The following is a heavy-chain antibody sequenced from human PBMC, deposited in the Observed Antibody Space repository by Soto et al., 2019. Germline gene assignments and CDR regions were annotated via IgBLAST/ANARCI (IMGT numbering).Heavy chain of an antibody. Sequence: QVQLVQSGAEVKKPGSSVKVSCKASGGTFSSYAISWVRQAPGQGLEWMGGIIPIFGTADYAQKFQGRVTITADESTSTAYMELSSLRSETTAVYYCASSRLGGTGYYYGMDVWGQGTTVTVSS. D-gene: IGHD3-16*01. CDR2: IIPIFGTA. J-gene: IGHJ6*02. CDR3: ASSRLGGTGYYYGMDV. V-gene: IGHV1-69*12. CDR1: GGTFSSYA.